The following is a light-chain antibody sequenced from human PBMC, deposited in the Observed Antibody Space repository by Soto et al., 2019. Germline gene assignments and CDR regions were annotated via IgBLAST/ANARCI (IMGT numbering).Light chain of an antibody. CDR1: QSVLHGSTNKHH. V-gene: IGKV4-1*01. CDR2: WAP. J-gene: IGKJ1*01. Sequence: DIVMTQSPDSLAVSLGEMATINCKSSQSVLHGSTNKHHLVWFQQRPGQPPRVLIYWAPTRESGVPERFSGRGSGTDFPLTISSLEAEDVAVYYCKHCYELPRTFGQGTKVEIK. CDR3: KHCYELPRT.